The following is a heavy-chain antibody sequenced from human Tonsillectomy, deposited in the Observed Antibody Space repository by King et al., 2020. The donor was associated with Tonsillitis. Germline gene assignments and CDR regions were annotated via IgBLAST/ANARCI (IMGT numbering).Heavy chain of an antibody. V-gene: IGHV3-48*01. CDR3: AREGESRVVVTATPGFDY. Sequence: VQLVESGGGLVQPGGSLRLSCAASGFTFSSYRMNWVRQAPGKGLEWVSYISSSRSTIYYADSVKGRFTISRDNAKNSLYLHMNSLRAEETAVYYCAREGESRVVVTATPGFDYWGQGTLVTVSS. D-gene: IGHD2-21*02. CDR1: GFTFSSYR. J-gene: IGHJ4*02. CDR2: ISSSRSTI.